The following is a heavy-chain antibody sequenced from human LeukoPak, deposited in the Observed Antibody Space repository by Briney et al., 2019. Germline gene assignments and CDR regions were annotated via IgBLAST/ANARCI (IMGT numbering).Heavy chain of an antibody. CDR2: FYNGGST. CDR3: ANSVSMDFEY. CDR1: GGSVSSNY. D-gene: IGHD2-8*01. Sequence: SETLSLTCTVSGGSVSSNYWNWIRQPAGKGLEWIGRFYNGGSTDYNPSLESRVTISIDRSKTQFSLKLTSVTAADTAVYYCANSVSMDFEYWGQGTLVTVSS. J-gene: IGHJ4*02. V-gene: IGHV4-4*07.